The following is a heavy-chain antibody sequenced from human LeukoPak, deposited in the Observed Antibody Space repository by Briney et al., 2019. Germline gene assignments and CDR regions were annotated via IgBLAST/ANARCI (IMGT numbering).Heavy chain of an antibody. V-gene: IGHV1-2*02. CDR1: GYTFTSYY. Sequence: ASVKVSCKASGYTFTSYYMHWVRQAPGQGLEWMGWINPNSGGTNYAQKFQGRVTMTRDTSISTAYMELSRLRSDDTAVYYCARGYDILTGYPSFDYWGQGTLVTVSS. CDR3: ARGYDILTGYPSFDY. D-gene: IGHD3-9*01. CDR2: INPNSGGT. J-gene: IGHJ4*02.